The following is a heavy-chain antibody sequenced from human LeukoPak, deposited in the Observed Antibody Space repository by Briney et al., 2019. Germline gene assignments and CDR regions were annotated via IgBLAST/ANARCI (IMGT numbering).Heavy chain of an antibody. Sequence: PSETLSLTCTVSGDSISSSSSYWGWIRQPPGEGLEWIGSIYYSGSTNYNPSLKSRVTISVDTSKNQFSLKLSSVTAADTAVYYCARVKVADPLFDYWGQGTLVTVSS. D-gene: IGHD2-15*01. CDR2: IYYSGST. J-gene: IGHJ4*02. CDR1: GDSISSSSSY. CDR3: ARVKVADPLFDY. V-gene: IGHV4-39*07.